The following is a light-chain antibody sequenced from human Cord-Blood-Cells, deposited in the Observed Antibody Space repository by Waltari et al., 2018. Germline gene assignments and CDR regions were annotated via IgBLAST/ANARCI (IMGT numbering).Light chain of an antibody. V-gene: IGKV3-11*01. CDR3: QQRSNWPPIT. CDR1: QSVSSY. J-gene: IGKJ5*01. Sequence: ELVLPQSPAPRPLSPGERPTPPCRASQSVSSYLACYQQKPGQAPRLLIYDASNRATGIPARFSGSGSGTDFTLTISSLEPEDFAVYYCQQRSNWPPITFGQGTRLEIK. CDR2: DAS.